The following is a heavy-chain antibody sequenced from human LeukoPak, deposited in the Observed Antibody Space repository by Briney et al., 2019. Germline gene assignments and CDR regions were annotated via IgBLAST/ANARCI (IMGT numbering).Heavy chain of an antibody. J-gene: IGHJ4*01. CDR1: GFTFSDYY. Sequence: GGSLRLSCAASGFTFSDYYMSWIRQAPGRGLEWVSYISSSGSTIYYADSVKGRFTISRDNAKNSLYLQMNSLRPDDTALYYCSTDPRLLIYWGHGTLVTVSS. CDR3: STDPRLLIY. V-gene: IGHV3-11*01. D-gene: IGHD2-8*01. CDR2: ISSSGSTI.